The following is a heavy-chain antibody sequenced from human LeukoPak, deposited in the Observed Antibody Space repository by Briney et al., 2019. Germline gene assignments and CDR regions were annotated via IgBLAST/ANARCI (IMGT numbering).Heavy chain of an antibody. CDR3: ARDGSYSLTLPLDY. CDR2: IIPILGIA. V-gene: IGHV1-69*04. CDR1: GGTFSSYA. D-gene: IGHD2-21*01. J-gene: IGHJ4*02. Sequence: ASVKVSCKASGGTFSSYAISWVRQAPGQGLEWMGRIIPILGIANYAQKFQGRVTITADKSTSTAYMELRSLRSDDTAVYYCARDGSYSLTLPLDYWGQGTLVTVSS.